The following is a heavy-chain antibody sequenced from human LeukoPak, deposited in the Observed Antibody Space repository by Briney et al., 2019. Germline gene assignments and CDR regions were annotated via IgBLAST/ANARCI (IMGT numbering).Heavy chain of an antibody. CDR3: AKVDYWSPENYFDS. CDR2: ITDGADT. J-gene: IGHJ4*02. CDR1: GFPFGSYA. D-gene: IGHD1-1*01. Sequence: GGSLRLSCAASGFPFGSYAMTWVRQAPGKGLESVSVITDGADTYYADSVEGRFTISRDNSQNTVHLQMDNLRADDTAVYYCAKVDYWSPENYFDSWGQGTLVTVSS. V-gene: IGHV3-23*01.